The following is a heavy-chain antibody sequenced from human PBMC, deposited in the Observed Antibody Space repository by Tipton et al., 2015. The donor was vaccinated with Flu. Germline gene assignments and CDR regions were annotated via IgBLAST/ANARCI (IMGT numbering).Heavy chain of an antibody. Sequence: TLSLTCSVSGDSIGSRYYWAWIRQPPGKGLEWIGTTYYSGSTYYNSSLKSRITISVDTSQNQFSLQLTSVTAADTAVYYCARVSDFLTGYPSYFDSWGQGTLVTVSS. CDR1: GDSIGSRYY. J-gene: IGHJ4*02. V-gene: IGHV4-39*01. CDR3: ARVSDFLTGYPSYFDS. CDR2: TYYSGST. D-gene: IGHD3-9*01.